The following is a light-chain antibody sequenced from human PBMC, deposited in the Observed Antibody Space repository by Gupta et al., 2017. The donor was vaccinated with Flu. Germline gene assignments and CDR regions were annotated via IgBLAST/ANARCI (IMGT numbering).Light chain of an antibody. V-gene: IGKV3D-15*01. J-gene: IGKJ4*01. Sequence: GESATLSCRARQTVSTSLAWYQQKPGQVPRLLIYGASIRATGIPARFSGSGSGTEFSLTISSLQSEDFAVYYCQQYNNWPLTFGGGTKVEIK. CDR2: GAS. CDR1: QTVSTS. CDR3: QQYNNWPLT.